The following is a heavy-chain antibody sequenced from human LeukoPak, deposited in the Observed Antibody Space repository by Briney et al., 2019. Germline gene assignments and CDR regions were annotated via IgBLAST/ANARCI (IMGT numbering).Heavy chain of an antibody. CDR1: GFTFSSYA. CDR3: AKDRCSNGIGCYYYYMDV. D-gene: IGHD2-8*01. CDR2: ISYDGSNK. V-gene: IGHV3-30*04. Sequence: GGSLRLSCAASGFTFSSYAMHWVRQAPGKGLEWVAVISYDGSNKYYADSVKGRFRISRDSSKNILYLQMNSLRAEDTAVYYCAKDRCSNGIGCYYYYMDVWGKGTTVTISS. J-gene: IGHJ6*03.